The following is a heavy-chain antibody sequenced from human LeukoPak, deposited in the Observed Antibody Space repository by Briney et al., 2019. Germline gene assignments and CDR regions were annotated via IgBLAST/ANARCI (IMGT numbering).Heavy chain of an antibody. D-gene: IGHD4-17*01. J-gene: IGHJ4*02. CDR3: AREATTVTIFDY. Sequence: PGGSLRLSCAASGFTFSSYSMNWVRQAPGKGLEWVSSISSSSNYIYYADSVKGRFTISRDNAKNSLYLQMNSLRAEDTAVYYCAREATTVTIFDYWGQGTLVTVSS. CDR2: ISSSSNYI. CDR1: GFTFSSYS. V-gene: IGHV3-21*01.